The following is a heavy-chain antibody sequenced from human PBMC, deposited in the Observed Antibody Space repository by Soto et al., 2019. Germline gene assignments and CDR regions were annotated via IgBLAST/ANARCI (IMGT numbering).Heavy chain of an antibody. Sequence: TLSLTCTVSGGSISSYYWSWIRQPPGKGLEWIGYIYYSGSTNYNPSLKSRVTISVDTSKNQFSLKLSSVTAADTAVYYCARDRSWTHFDYWGQGTLVTVSS. CDR3: ARDRSWTHFDY. J-gene: IGHJ4*02. CDR1: GGSISSYY. V-gene: IGHV4-59*01. D-gene: IGHD2-15*01. CDR2: IYYSGST.